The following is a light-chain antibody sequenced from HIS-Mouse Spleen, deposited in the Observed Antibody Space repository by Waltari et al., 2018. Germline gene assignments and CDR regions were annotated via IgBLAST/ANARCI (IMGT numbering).Light chain of an antibody. J-gene: IGKJ1*01. CDR3: QQLNSYPPT. CDR1: QGISSY. Sequence: DIQLTQSPSFLSASVGDRVPITCRASQGISSYLAWYQQKPGKAPKLLIYAASTLQSGVPSRFSGSGSGTEFTLTISSLQPEDFATYYCQQLNSYPPTFGQGTK. CDR2: AAS. V-gene: IGKV1-9*01.